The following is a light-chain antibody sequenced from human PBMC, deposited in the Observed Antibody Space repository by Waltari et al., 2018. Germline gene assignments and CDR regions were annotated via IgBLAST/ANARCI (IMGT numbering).Light chain of an antibody. V-gene: IGLV2-8*01. CDR2: EVN. J-gene: IGLJ2*01. CDR1: SSDVGAYIY. Sequence: QSALTQPPSASGSPGQSVTISCTGTSSDVGAYIYVSWYQQFPGKAPKLMIYEVNKRPLGVPGRCSGSKSGNTASLTVSGLQAEDEADYYCSSHAGNFVVFGGGTKLTVL. CDR3: SSHAGNFVV.